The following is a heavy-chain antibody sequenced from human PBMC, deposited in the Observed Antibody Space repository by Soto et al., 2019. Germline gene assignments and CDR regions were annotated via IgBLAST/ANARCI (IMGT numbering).Heavy chain of an antibody. CDR2: IIPFFKTA. D-gene: IGHD2-21*01. CDR3: VRDGEKQMFLSPLGY. Sequence: QVQLVQSGAEMKKPGSSVNVSCKASGDSFDKFAFSWVRQAPGQGLEWLGGIIPFFKTANYAQTLHDRVTISADESTNTVYLQLRSLTPDDTALYFCVRDGEKQMFLSPLGYWGQGTMITVSS. V-gene: IGHV1-69*01. J-gene: IGHJ4*02. CDR1: GDSFDKFA.